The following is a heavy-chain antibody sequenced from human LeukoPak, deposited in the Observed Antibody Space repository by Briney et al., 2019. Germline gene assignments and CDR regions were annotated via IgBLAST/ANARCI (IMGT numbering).Heavy chain of an antibody. Sequence: GGSLRLSCVASGFTFSSYWMHWVRQAPGKGLVWVSRINNDGSGTTYADSVKGRFTISRDNAKNTLYLQMNSLRVEDTAVYYCARGGTVVTPVDYWGQGTLVTASS. CDR3: ARGGTVVTPVDY. J-gene: IGHJ4*02. CDR2: INNDGSGT. CDR1: GFTFSSYW. D-gene: IGHD4-23*01. V-gene: IGHV3-74*01.